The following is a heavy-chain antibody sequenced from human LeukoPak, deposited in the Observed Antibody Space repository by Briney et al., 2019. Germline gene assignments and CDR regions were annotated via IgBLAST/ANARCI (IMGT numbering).Heavy chain of an antibody. J-gene: IGHJ4*02. CDR1: GGSVSSSGFY. V-gene: IGHV4-39*01. Sequence: SETLSLTCTVSGGSVSSSGFYWGWIRQPPGKGLEWIGSFSYSRSTYYNPSLKSRVTISVGTSNNQYHLKLSSVTAADTAVYYCARQMYGVLRYRIFDYWGQGTLVTVSS. D-gene: IGHD3-9*01. CDR2: FSYSRST. CDR3: ARQMYGVLRYRIFDY.